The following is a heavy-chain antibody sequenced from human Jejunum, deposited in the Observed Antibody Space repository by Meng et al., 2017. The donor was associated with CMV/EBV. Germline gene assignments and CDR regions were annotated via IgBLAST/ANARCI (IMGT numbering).Heavy chain of an antibody. D-gene: IGHD3-3*01. V-gene: IGHV3-53*01. CDR1: GLTVSDNR. J-gene: IGHJ5*01. Sequence: SGLTVSDNRMTWVRQVAGQGLQWVSTLYEGGSTHYAPSVEGRFTISKDNSGNMVYLQMNSLRVEDTAVYYCAREQMGAWRGYFDCWGQGILVTVSS. CDR3: AREQMGAWRGYFDC. CDR2: LYEGGST.